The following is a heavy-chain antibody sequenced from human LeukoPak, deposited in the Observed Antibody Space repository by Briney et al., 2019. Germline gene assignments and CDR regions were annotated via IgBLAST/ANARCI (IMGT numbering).Heavy chain of an antibody. J-gene: IGHJ4*02. V-gene: IGHV3-23*01. CDR2: ISGSGGSA. Sequence: GGSLRLSCAVSGITLSNYGMSWVRQTPRKGLEWVAGISGSGGSASYADSVKGRFTISRDNPKNTLYLEMNSLRAEDTAVYFCAKRGVVIRVILVGFHKEAYYFDSWGQGALVTVSS. D-gene: IGHD3-22*01. CDR1: GITLSNYG. CDR3: AKRGVVIRVILVGFHKEAYYFDS.